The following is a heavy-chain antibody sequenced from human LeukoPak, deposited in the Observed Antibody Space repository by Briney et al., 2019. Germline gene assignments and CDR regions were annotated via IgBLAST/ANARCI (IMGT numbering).Heavy chain of an antibody. CDR3: AKEAYYDFWSGYPYNWFDP. Sequence: SETLSLTCTVSGGSISGYYWSWIRQPPGKELEWIGFIYYSGSTNYNPSLKSRVTISVDTSKNQFSLKLSSVTAADTAVYYCAKEAYYDFWSGYPYNWFDPWGQGTLVTVSS. CDR2: IYYSGST. CDR1: GGSISGYY. J-gene: IGHJ5*02. V-gene: IGHV4-4*08. D-gene: IGHD3-3*01.